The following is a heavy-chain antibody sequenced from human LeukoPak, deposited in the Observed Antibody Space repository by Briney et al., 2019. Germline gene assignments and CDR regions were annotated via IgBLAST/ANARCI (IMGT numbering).Heavy chain of an antibody. J-gene: IGHJ3*02. V-gene: IGHV4-59*08. Sequence: SETLSLTCSVSAGSINNYHRSWIRQPPAKGLEWIGCIFYSGSTYHNPSLKSRVTISVDTSKNAFALRVSSVTAADTAVYYCTRTNAFDIWGQGTMVTVSS. CDR1: AGSINNYH. CDR3: TRTNAFDI. CDR2: IFYSGST.